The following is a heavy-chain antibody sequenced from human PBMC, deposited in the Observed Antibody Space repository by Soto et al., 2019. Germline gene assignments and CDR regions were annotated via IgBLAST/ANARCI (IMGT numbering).Heavy chain of an antibody. CDR3: ARGYYGSGTPRYYFDY. V-gene: IGHV3-11*01. Sequence: GGSLRLSCAASGFTFSDYYMSWIRQAPGKGLEWVSYISSSGSTIYYADSVKGRFTISRDNAKNSLCLQMNSLRAEDTAVYYCARGYYGSGTPRYYFDYWGQGTLVTVSS. CDR1: GFTFSDYY. J-gene: IGHJ4*02. D-gene: IGHD3-10*01. CDR2: ISSSGSTI.